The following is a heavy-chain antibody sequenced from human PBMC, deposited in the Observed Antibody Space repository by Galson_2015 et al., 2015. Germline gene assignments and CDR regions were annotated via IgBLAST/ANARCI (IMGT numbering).Heavy chain of an antibody. CDR2: IKQDGSEK. CDR1: GFTFSTYW. V-gene: IGHV3-7*05. D-gene: IGHD3/OR15-3a*01. Sequence: LRLSCAASGFTFSTYWMSWVRQAPGKGLEWVANIKQDGSEKYYVDSVRGRFTISRDNAKNSLYLQMNSLRAEDTAVYYCARDWTEGIMDYWGQGTLATVSS. CDR3: ARDWTEGIMDY. J-gene: IGHJ4*02.